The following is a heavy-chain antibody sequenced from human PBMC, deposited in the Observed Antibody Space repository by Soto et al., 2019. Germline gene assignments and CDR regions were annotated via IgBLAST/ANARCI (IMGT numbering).Heavy chain of an antibody. V-gene: IGHV4-30-2*01. CDR2: IYDSGGT. CDR1: GGSISSGGYS. Sequence: PSETLSLTCAVSGGSISSGGYSWSWIRQPPGKGLEWIGHIYDSGGTYYNPSLKSRVTLSVDRSKKQLSLKLSSVTAADTAVYYCARAGQSTVGGVILMGALDIWGQGTMVTVSS. CDR3: ARAGQSTVGGVILMGALDI. J-gene: IGHJ3*02. D-gene: IGHD3-16*01.